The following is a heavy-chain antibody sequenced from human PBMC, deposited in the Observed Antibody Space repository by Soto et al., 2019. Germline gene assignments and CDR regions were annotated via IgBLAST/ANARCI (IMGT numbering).Heavy chain of an antibody. V-gene: IGHV1-2*02. J-gene: IGHJ5*02. CDR1: GYTFTDYY. CDR2: INPNVGGT. Sequence: QVHLVQSGAEVKKPGASVYVSCKASGYTFTDYYVHWVRQAPGQGLEWMGWINPNVGGTNYARKFQGRLTMTRDTSISTVYMRLTRLGPDDTARYYCARGGREVPRIPYDTWGQGTLVTVSS. CDR3: ARGGREVPRIPYDT. D-gene: IGHD3-16*01.